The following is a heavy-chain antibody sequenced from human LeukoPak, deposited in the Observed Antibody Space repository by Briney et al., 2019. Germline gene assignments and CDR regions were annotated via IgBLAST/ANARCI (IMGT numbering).Heavy chain of an antibody. CDR3: AKETPNTGWFDP. Sequence: ASVKVSCKASGYTFTSYTMHWVRQAPGQRLEWMGWINTGDGNTEYSQSFQGRITIIRDTSTSTVYMELSSLRSEDTAIYYCAKETPNTGWFDPWGQGTLVTVSS. D-gene: IGHD1-14*01. CDR1: GYTFTSYT. V-gene: IGHV1-3*04. J-gene: IGHJ5*02. CDR2: INTGDGNT.